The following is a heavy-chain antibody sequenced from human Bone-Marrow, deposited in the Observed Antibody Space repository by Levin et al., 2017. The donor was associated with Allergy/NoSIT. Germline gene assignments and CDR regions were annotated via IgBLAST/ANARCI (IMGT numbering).Heavy chain of an antibody. CDR3: VSQWAQPPAVDY. CDR1: GGTFSSYP. Sequence: ASVKVSCKASGGTFSSYPISWVRQAPGQGLEWMGRIIPILGIANYAQKFQGRVTITADKSTSTAYMELSSLRSEDTAVYYCVSQWAQPPAVDYWGQGTLVTVSS. V-gene: IGHV1-69*02. CDR2: IIPILGIA. D-gene: IGHD1-14*01. J-gene: IGHJ4*02.